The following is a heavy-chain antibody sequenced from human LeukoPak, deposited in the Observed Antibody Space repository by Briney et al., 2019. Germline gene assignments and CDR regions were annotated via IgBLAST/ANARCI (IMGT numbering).Heavy chain of an antibody. CDR3: ARDRGGGSGTYYILY. Sequence: ASVKVSCKASGYTFTDYYTHWVRQAPGQGLEWMGWINPNSGGTNYAQKFQGRVTMTRDTSISTAYMELTSLRSDDTAVYYCARDRGGGSGTYYILYWGQGSLVTVSS. D-gene: IGHD3-10*01. CDR1: GYTFTDYY. J-gene: IGHJ4*02. V-gene: IGHV1-2*02. CDR2: INPNSGGT.